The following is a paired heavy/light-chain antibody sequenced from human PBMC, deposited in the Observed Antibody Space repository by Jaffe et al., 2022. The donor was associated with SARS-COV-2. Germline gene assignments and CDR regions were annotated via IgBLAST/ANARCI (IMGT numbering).Heavy chain of an antibody. D-gene: IGHD3-9*01. CDR1: GYIFTTYT. CDR2: INAGNGDT. J-gene: IGHJ4*02. V-gene: IGHV1-3*01. Sequence: QVQLVQSGAEVKQPGASVRISCKASGYIFTTYTIHWVRQAPGQRLEWMGWINAGNGDTRYSQKFQGRVTITRDTSASTAYMELNSLRSEDTAVYYCARSQTGRELDYWGQGTLVTVSS. CDR3: ARSQTGRELDY.
Light chain of an antibody. V-gene: IGKV3-20*01. J-gene: IGKJ1*01. Sequence: EIVLTQSPGTLSLSPGERATLSCRASQSVSNNYLAWYQQKPGQAPRLLIYGASTRATGIPDRFSGSGSGTDFTLTISRLEPEDFAVYYCHQYDISPRTFGQGTKVEIK. CDR1: QSVSNNY. CDR3: HQYDISPRT. CDR2: GAS.